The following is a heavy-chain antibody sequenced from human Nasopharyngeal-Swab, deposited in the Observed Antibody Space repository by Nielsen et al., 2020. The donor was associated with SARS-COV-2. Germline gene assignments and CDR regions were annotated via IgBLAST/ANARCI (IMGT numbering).Heavy chain of an antibody. V-gene: IGHV3-33*05. J-gene: IGHJ4*02. CDR3: TRDRVFYYDSSGRKEFEY. CDR2: ISYDGSKK. CDR1: GFILTTYG. D-gene: IGHD3-22*01. Sequence: GESLKISCAASGFILTTYGMHWVRQAPGKGLEWVALISYDGSKKYYADSVKGRSTISRDKSKNTLYLQMNNLRAEDTAVYYCTRDRVFYYDSSGRKEFEYWGQGTRVTVSS.